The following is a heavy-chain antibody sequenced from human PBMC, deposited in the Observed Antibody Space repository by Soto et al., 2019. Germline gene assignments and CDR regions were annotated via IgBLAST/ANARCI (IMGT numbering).Heavy chain of an antibody. CDR2: LSASGRT. CDR1: GDSIGNFY. V-gene: IGHV4-4*07. J-gene: IGHJ2*01. D-gene: IGHD1-1*01. Sequence: LSLTCAISGDSIGNFYWSWIRQPAGKGLESLGRLSASGRTNYSPSLQSRVTMSLDRSKNRFSLRLTSVSAADTAVYFCARGTGRYFDIWGRGTLVTVSA. CDR3: ARGTGRYFDI.